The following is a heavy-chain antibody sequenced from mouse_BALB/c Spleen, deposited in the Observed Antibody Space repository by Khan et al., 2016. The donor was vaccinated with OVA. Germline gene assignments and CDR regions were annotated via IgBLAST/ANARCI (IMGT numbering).Heavy chain of an antibody. CDR1: GYSFTSYL. Sequence: VQLQQSGPVLARPGASVTMSCKASGYSFTSYLIHWVKQRPGQGLEWLGDIYPGNSDTTYNQKFTDKANLTVGTSANTAYMELSSLTNEDSAVYYCARGGYSSFAYWSQGTLVTVSA. D-gene: IGHD1-3*01. V-gene: IGHV1-5*01. CDR3: ARGGYSSFAY. J-gene: IGHJ3*01. CDR2: IYPGNSDT.